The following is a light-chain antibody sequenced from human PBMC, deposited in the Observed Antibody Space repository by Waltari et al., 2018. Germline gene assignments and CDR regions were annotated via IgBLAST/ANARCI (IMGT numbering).Light chain of an antibody. V-gene: IGLV2-14*01. CDR3: SSRTGSRTLYV. CDR2: EVH. J-gene: IGLJ1*01. CDR1: SSDVGGYNY. Sequence: QSALTQPASVSGSPGQSITISCTGTSSDVGGYNYVSWYQQHPGKGPQPMIYEVHNRPSGFSNRFSGSTSGNTASLTISGLQAEDEADYYCSSRTGSRTLYVFGTGTKVTVL.